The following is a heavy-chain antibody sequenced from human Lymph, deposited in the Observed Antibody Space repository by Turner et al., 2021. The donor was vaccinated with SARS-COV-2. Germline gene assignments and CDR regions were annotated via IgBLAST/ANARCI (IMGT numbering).Heavy chain of an antibody. D-gene: IGHD6-19*01. CDR1: GGSLNSNY. J-gene: IGHJ5*02. CDR2: IYYRGST. V-gene: IGHV4-59*01. Sequence: QMQLQESGPRLVKPLETLSLTCTVSGGSLNSNYWSWIRQPPGKRLEWIGYIYYRGSTNYNPSLESRVTISVDTYRNQFSLDLTSVTAADTAIYYCAREAVNNWVDPWGQGTLVTVSS. CDR3: AREAVNNWVDP.